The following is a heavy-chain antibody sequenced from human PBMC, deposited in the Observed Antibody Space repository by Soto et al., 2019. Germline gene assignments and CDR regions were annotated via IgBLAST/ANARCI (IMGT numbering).Heavy chain of an antibody. CDR1: GFTFSSYA. Sequence: EVQLLESGGGLVQPGGSLRLSCAASGFTFSSYAMSWVRQAPGKGLEWVSAISGSGGSTYYADSVKGRFTISRDNSKNTLYLQMNSLRAEDTAVYYCAKTTDYCSGGSCYQGGYFDYWGQGTLVTVSS. J-gene: IGHJ4*02. CDR2: ISGSGGST. CDR3: AKTTDYCSGGSCYQGGYFDY. V-gene: IGHV3-23*01. D-gene: IGHD2-15*01.